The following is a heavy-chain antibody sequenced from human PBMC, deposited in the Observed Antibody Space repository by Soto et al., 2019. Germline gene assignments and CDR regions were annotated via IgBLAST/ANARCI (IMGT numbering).Heavy chain of an antibody. CDR2: IYYSGST. D-gene: IGHD6-13*01. CDR3: ARHAIGQQLEYYFDY. J-gene: IGHJ4*02. Sequence: SETLSLTCTVSGGSISSSSYYWGWIRQPPGKGLEWIGSIYYSGSTYYNPSLKSRVTISVDTSKNQLSLKLSSVTAADTAVYYCARHAIGQQLEYYFDYWGQGTLVTVSS. V-gene: IGHV4-39*01. CDR1: GGSISSSSYY.